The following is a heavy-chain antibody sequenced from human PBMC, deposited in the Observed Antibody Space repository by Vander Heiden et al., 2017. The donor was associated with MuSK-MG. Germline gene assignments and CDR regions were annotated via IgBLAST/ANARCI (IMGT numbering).Heavy chain of an antibody. CDR1: GFTFSSYA. V-gene: IGHV3-64D*06. D-gene: IGHD2-15*01. Sequence: EVLLVASGGGLVQPGGSLRLPCSASGFTFSSYAMHWVRQAPGKGLEYVSAISSDGGSTYYADSVKGRFTISRDNSKNTLYLQMSSLRAEDTAVYYCVGRGYCSGGSCYLDYWGQGTLVTVSS. CDR2: ISSDGGST. CDR3: VGRGYCSGGSCYLDY. J-gene: IGHJ4*02.